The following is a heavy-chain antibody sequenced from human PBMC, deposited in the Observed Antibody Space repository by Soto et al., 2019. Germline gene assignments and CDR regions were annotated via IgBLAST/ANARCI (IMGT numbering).Heavy chain of an antibody. CDR2: IIPIFGTA. D-gene: IGHD3-10*01. Sequence: SVKVSCKASGCTFSSYAISWVRQAPGQGLEWMGGIIPIFGTANYAQKFQGRITITADESTSTAYMELSSLRSEDTAVYYCARCLWFGESAPFDPWGQGTLVTVSS. CDR3: ARCLWFGESAPFDP. V-gene: IGHV1-69*13. CDR1: GCTFSSYA. J-gene: IGHJ5*02.